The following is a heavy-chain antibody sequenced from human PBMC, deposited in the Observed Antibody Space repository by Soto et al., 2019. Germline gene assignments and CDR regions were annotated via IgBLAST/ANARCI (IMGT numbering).Heavy chain of an antibody. J-gene: IGHJ6*02. V-gene: IGHV1-18*04. CDR1: GDTFISHG. Sequence: QVQLGQSGVEVKKPGASVKVSCKASGDTFISHGISWVRQAPGQGLGWMGWISRKNGNTNYAQTLQGRVTLTTDTSTSTAYMEPRSLRSDDTAVYYCARVSSSIVVVPDYGMDVWGQGTTVTVSS. CDR2: ISRKNGNT. CDR3: ARVSSSIVVVPDYGMDV. D-gene: IGHD2-15*01.